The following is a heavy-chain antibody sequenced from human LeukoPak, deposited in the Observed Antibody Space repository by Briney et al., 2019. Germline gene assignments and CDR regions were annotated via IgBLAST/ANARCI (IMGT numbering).Heavy chain of an antibody. CDR1: GYTFTNYY. J-gene: IGHJ6*02. CDR2: INPSDGGT. Sequence: ASVRVSCKASGYTFTNYYLHWVRQAPGHGLEWMAIINPSDGGTYYEQKLQGRVTVTRDASTSTVYMELSSLRSEDTAVYYCARDTRTMTAVTRGQHYYYGLDVWGQGTTVTVSS. D-gene: IGHD4-17*01. V-gene: IGHV1-46*01. CDR3: ARDTRTMTAVTRGQHYYYGLDV.